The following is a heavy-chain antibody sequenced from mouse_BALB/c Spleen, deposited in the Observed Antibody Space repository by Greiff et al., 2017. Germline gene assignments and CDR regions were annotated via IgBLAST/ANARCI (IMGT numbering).Heavy chain of an antibody. D-gene: IGHD2-2*01. Sequence: EVQRVESGGGLVQPGGSRKLSCAASGFTFSSFGMHWVRQAPEKGLEWVAYISSGSSTIYYADTVKGRFTISRDNPKNTLFLQMTSLRSEDTAMYYCARSDGYDLYYFDYWGQGTTLTVSS. CDR2: ISSGSSTI. J-gene: IGHJ2*01. CDR1: GFTFSSFG. CDR3: ARSDGYDLYYFDY. V-gene: IGHV5-17*02.